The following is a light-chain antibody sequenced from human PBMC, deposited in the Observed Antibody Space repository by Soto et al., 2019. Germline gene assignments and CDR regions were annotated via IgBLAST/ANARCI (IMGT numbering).Light chain of an antibody. CDR1: QSISSY. CDR2: AAS. J-gene: IGKJ2*01. CDR3: QQCYSPPHT. V-gene: IGKV1-39*01. Sequence: DIQMTQSPSSLSASVGDRVTITCRASQSISSYLNWYQQKPGKAPKLLIYAASSLQSGVPSRFSRSGSGTDFTLTISSLQPEDFATYYCQQCYSPPHTFGQGTKLEIK.